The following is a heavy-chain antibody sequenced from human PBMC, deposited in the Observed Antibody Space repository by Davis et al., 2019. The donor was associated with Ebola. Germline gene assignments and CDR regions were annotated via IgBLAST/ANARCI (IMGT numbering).Heavy chain of an antibody. V-gene: IGHV3-53*01. J-gene: IGHJ6*02. CDR2: IYSGGST. D-gene: IGHD3-10*01. Sequence: GESLKISCAASGFTVSSNYMSWVRQAPGKGLAWVSVIYSGGSTYYADSVKGRFTIARDNSKNTLSLQMNSLRAEDTAVYYCASEWFRGRYYYYGMDVWGQGTTVTVSS. CDR3: ASEWFRGRYYYYGMDV. CDR1: GFTVSSNY.